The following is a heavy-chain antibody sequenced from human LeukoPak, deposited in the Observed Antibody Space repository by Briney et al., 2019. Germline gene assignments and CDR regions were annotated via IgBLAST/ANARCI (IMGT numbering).Heavy chain of an antibody. D-gene: IGHD3-22*01. CDR1: GYSFTSYY. CDR3: ARFSSSGYFLRRWTDASDI. CDR2: INPSGGST. V-gene: IGHV1-46*01. Sequence: PLASVKVSCKASGYSFTSYYMHWVRQAPGQGLEWMGIINPSGGSTSYAQKFQGRVTMTRDMSTSTAYMELRSLRSADPAVYYRARFSSSGYFLRRWTDASDIWGPGTMVTVSP. J-gene: IGHJ3*02.